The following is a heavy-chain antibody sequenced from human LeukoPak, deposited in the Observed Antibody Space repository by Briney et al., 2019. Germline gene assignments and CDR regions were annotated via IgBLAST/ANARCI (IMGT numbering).Heavy chain of an antibody. CDR2: IYYSGST. D-gene: IGHD5-18*01. V-gene: IGHV4-31*11. CDR3: ARDSGYSYGPLDY. CDR1: GGSFSGYY. Sequence: SETLSLTCAVYGGSFSGYYWSWIRQHPGKGLEWIGYIYYSGSTYYNPSLKSRVTISVDMSKNQFSLKLSSVTAADTAVYYCARDSGYSYGPLDYWGQGILVTVSS. J-gene: IGHJ4*02.